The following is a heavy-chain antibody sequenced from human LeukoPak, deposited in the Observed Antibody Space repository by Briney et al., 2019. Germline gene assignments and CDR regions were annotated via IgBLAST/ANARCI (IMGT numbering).Heavy chain of an antibody. CDR2: INTGNGNT. CDR3: ARVGYSGYDSRPVFNY. D-gene: IGHD5-12*01. CDR1: GYTFTSYV. V-gene: IGHV1-3*04. Sequence: ASVKVSCKASGYTFTSYVMHWVRQAPGQRLEWMGWINTGNGNTKYSQKFQGRVTITRATSASTAYMEVSSLRSEDTAVYYCARVGYSGYDSRPVFNYWGQGTLVTVSS. J-gene: IGHJ4*02.